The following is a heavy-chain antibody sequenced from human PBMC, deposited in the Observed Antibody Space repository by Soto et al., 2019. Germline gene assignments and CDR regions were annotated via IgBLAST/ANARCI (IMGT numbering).Heavy chain of an antibody. D-gene: IGHD4-17*01. Sequence: PSETLSLTCTVSGGSISSYYWIWIRQPPGKGLEWIGYIYYSGSTNYNPSLKSRVTMAVDTSKSQFSLKLSSVTAADTAVYYCATDYGGNSPFDYWGQGTLVTVSS. CDR1: GGSISSYY. J-gene: IGHJ4*02. CDR2: IYYSGST. CDR3: ATDYGGNSPFDY. V-gene: IGHV4-59*01.